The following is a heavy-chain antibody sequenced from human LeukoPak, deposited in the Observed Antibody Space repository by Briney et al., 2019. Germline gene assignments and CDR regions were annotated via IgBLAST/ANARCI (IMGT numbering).Heavy chain of an antibody. J-gene: IGHJ4*02. CDR1: GFTFSDYY. V-gene: IGHV3-11*01. CDR2: ISSSGGRI. CDR3: AKDKRDGIFGVVRTLLDY. Sequence: PRRSLRLSCAASGFTFSDYYMSWLRQAPGKGLEWLSYISSSGGRIYYADSVKGRFTISRDNDMRSLYLQLNSLRAEDTAVYYCAKDKRDGIFGVVRTLLDYWGQGTLVTVSS. D-gene: IGHD3-3*01.